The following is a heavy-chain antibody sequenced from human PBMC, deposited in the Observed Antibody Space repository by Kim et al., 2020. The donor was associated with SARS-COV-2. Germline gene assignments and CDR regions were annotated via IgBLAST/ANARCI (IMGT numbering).Heavy chain of an antibody. Sequence: GGSLRLSCAASGFTFSSYAMHWVRQAPGKGLEWVAVISYDGSNKYYADSVKGRFTISRDNSKNTLYLQMNSLRAEDTAVYYCARDIQVDIVVGVFDYWGQGTLVTVSS. CDR1: GFTFSSYA. CDR3: ARDIQVDIVVGVFDY. J-gene: IGHJ4*02. V-gene: IGHV3-30*04. CDR2: ISYDGSNK. D-gene: IGHD2-15*01.